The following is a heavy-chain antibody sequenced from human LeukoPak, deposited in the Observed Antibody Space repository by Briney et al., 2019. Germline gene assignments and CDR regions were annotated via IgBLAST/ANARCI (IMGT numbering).Heavy chain of an antibody. CDR3: ASGPLWSGYYSFDY. Sequence: PSETLSLTCAVYGGSFSGYYWSWIRRPPGKGLEWIGEINHSGSTNYNPSLKSRVTISVDTSKNQFSLKLSSVTAADTAVYYCASGPLWSGYYSFDYWGQGTLVTVSS. J-gene: IGHJ4*02. D-gene: IGHD3-3*01. CDR2: INHSGST. CDR1: GGSFSGYY. V-gene: IGHV4-34*01.